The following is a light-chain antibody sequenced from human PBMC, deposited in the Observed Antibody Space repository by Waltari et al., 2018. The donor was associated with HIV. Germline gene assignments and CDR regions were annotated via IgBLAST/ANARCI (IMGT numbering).Light chain of an antibody. V-gene: IGLV1-40*01. Sequence: QSVLTQPPSVSGAPGQRVTISCTGSSSNIGAGYDVHWYQQLPGTAPKLLIYGNTNRPSGVPYRVSGSKSGTSASLAITGLQAEDEADYYCQAYDSSLRVVFGGGTKLTVL. CDR1: SSNIGAGYD. CDR3: QAYDSSLRVV. J-gene: IGLJ2*01. CDR2: GNT.